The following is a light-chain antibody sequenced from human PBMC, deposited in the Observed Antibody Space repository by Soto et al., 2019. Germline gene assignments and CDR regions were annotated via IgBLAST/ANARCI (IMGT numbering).Light chain of an antibody. CDR3: KQYNSWPLT. V-gene: IGKV3-15*01. J-gene: IGKJ4*01. CDR1: QSVSTN. CDR2: DAS. Sequence: ETVMTQSPATLSVSPGERATLSCRASQSVSTNLAWYQQKPGQTPRLLIYDASIRATSGPANFSGSGSGTEFTLTIGSLQSEDFAVYYCKQYNSWPLTFDGGTKVEIK.